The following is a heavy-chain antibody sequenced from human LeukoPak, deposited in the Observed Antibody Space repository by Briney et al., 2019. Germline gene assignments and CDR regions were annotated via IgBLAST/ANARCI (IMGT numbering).Heavy chain of an antibody. V-gene: IGHV1-2*02. J-gene: IGHJ3*02. CDR3: AREAGLFDI. Sequence: GASVKVSCKASGYTFTTYAMDWVRQAPGQGLEWMGWINPNTGDTTYAQPFQGRVTLTRDTSISTAYMELTSLRSDDTAVYYCAREAGLFDIWGQGTMVAVSS. CDR2: INPNTGDT. D-gene: IGHD6-25*01. CDR1: GYTFTTYA.